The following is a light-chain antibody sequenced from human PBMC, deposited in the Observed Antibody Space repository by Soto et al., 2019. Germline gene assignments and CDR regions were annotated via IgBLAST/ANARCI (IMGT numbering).Light chain of an antibody. CDR1: PAIASF. J-gene: IGKJ1*01. V-gene: IGKV1-9*01. CDR2: AAS. Sequence: GDRVTITCRASPAIASFLAWYQQKPGKAPKLLIYAASTLQSGVPSRFSGSRSGTDFTLTIASLQPEDFATYYCQQLNDSPWTFGQGTQVEIK. CDR3: QQLNDSPWT.